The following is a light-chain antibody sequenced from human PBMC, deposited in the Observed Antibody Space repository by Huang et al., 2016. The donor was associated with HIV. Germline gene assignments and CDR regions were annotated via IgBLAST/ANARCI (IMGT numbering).Light chain of an antibody. J-gene: IGKJ1*01. Sequence: DIQMTQSPSTLSASVGDRVTIACRANKSISTWLAWHQQKPGKAPKVLIYKASRLESGVPSRFSDSGSGTEFTLTISSLQPDDFATYYCQQYTIYSWTFGQGTKVEIK. CDR2: KAS. CDR3: QQYTIYSWT. V-gene: IGKV1-5*03. CDR1: KSISTW.